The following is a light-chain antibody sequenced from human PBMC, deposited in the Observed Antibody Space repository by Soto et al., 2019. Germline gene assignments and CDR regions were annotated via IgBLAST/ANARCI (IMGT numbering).Light chain of an antibody. J-gene: IGKJ4*01. V-gene: IGKV4-1*01. CDR2: GAS. Sequence: DIVMTQSPDSLAVSLGERATINCKSSQTVLNSLNNKNYLAWYQQKPGQPPKLLIYGASTRESGVPDRFTGRGSGTDFTLTISSLQAADVAVYYCQQYYTIPLTFGGGTKVEIK. CDR1: QTVLNSLNNKNY. CDR3: QQYYTIPLT.